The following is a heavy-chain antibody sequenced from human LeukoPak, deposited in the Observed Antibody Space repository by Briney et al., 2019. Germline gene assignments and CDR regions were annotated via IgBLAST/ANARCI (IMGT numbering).Heavy chain of an antibody. D-gene: IGHD1-26*01. CDR2: INHSGST. V-gene: IGHV4-34*01. J-gene: IGHJ5*02. CDR1: GGSFSGYY. CDR3: ARYRIGWFDP. Sequence: SETLSLTCAVYGGSFSGYYWIWIRQPPGKGLEWIGEINHSGSTNYNPSLKSRVTISVDTSKNQFSLKLSSVTAADTAVYYCARYRIGWFDPWGQGTLVTVSS.